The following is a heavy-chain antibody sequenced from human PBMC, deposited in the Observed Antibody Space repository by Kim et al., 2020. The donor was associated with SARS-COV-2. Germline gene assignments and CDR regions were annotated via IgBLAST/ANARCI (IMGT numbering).Heavy chain of an antibody. D-gene: IGHD3-10*01. Sequence: SETLSLTCTVSGGSITPYFWSWIRQPPGKGLEWIGYSSSGVHSDYNPSLNSRSTILIDTSNDQLSLMLKSVTAADTAIYYCARHLKASGTFNTLDYWGQGALVTVSS. CDR2: SSSGVHS. CDR3: ARHLKASGTFNTLDY. CDR1: GGSITPYF. V-gene: IGHV4-59*08. J-gene: IGHJ4*02.